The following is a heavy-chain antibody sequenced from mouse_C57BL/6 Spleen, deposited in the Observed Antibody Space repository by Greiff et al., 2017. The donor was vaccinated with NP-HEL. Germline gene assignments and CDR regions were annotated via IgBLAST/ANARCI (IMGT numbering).Heavy chain of an antibody. CDR3: ARDGSSYVNWYFDV. CDR2: ISSGSSTI. D-gene: IGHD1-1*01. J-gene: IGHJ1*03. V-gene: IGHV5-17*01. CDR1: GFTFSDYG. Sequence: EVKLVESRGGLVKPGGSLKLSCAASGFTFSDYGMHWVRQAPEKGLEWVAYISSGSSTIYYADTVKGRFTISRDNAKNTLFLQMTSLRSEDTAMYYCARDGSSYVNWYFDVWGTGTTVTVSS.